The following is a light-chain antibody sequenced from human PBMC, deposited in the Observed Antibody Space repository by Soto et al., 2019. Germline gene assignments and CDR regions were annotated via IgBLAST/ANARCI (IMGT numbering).Light chain of an antibody. Sequence: ETVMTQSPATLSVSPGERATLSCRASQSVYSSLAWYQQKHGQAPRLLIYGASTRATGIPARFSGSGSGTEFTLNISSLQSEDFAVYYCQQYNNWPITFGQGTRLEIK. CDR1: QSVYSS. V-gene: IGKV3-15*01. J-gene: IGKJ5*01. CDR2: GAS. CDR3: QQYNNWPIT.